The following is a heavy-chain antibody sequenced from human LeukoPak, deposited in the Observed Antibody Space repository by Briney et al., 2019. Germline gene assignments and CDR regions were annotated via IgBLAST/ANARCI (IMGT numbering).Heavy chain of an antibody. D-gene: IGHD2-8*01. Sequence: GGSLRLSCAASGFTFDDYAMHWVRQAPGKGLEWVSLISGDGGSTYYADSVKGRFTISRDNSKNSLYLQMNSLRTEDTALYYCDALNRGVYFDYWGQGTLVTVSS. CDR1: GFTFDDYA. V-gene: IGHV3-43*02. CDR2: ISGDGGST. CDR3: DALNRGVYFDY. J-gene: IGHJ4*02.